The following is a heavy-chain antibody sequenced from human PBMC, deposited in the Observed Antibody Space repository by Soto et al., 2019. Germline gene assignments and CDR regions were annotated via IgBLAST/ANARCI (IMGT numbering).Heavy chain of an antibody. CDR2: INAGNGNT. D-gene: IGHD6-13*01. CDR3: ARDIQGGSSSWLYYYYYGMDV. V-gene: IGHV1-3*01. CDR1: GYTFTRYA. Sequence: ASVKVSCKASGYTFTRYAMHWVRQAPGQRLEWMGWINAGNGNTKYSQKFQGRVIISRDTSASTAYMELSSLRSEDTAVYHCARDIQGGSSSWLYYYYYGMDVWGQGTTVTVSS. J-gene: IGHJ6*02.